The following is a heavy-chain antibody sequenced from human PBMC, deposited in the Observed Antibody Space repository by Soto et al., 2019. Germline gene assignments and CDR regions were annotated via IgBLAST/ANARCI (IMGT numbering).Heavy chain of an antibody. V-gene: IGHV3-30*18. CDR2: ISYDGSNK. CDR1: GFTFSSYG. Sequence: QVQLVESGGGVVQPGRSLRLSCAASGFTFSSYGMHWVRQAPGKGLEWVAVISYDGSNKYYADSVKGRFTISRDNSKNTVYLQMHGVGAEYTAVYYCAKAPDIVVVVAATGGWFDPWGQGTLVTVSS. J-gene: IGHJ5*02. D-gene: IGHD2-15*01. CDR3: AKAPDIVVVVAATGGWFDP.